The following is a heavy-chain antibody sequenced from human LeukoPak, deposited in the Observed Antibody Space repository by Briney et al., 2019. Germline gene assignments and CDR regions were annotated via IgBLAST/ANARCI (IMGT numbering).Heavy chain of an antibody. J-gene: IGHJ3*01. CDR2: IKQDGSDK. CDR3: ASTGSCSF. Sequence: GGSLRLSCAASGFTFRNYAMSWVRQAPGKGLEWVANIKQDGSDKYYVDSVKGRFTISRDNAKNSLYLQMNSLRAEDTAVYYCASTGSCSFWGQGTTVTVSS. CDR1: GFTFRNYA. D-gene: IGHD1-14*01. V-gene: IGHV3-7*01.